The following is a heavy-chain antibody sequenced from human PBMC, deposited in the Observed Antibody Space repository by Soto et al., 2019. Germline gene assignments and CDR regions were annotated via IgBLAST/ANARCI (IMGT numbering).Heavy chain of an antibody. CDR2: FDPEDGET. CDR3: ATASDFWSGYPPLYYMDV. Sequence: AASVKVSCKVSGYTLTELSMHWVRQAPGKGLEWMGGFDPEDGETIYAQKFQGRVTMTEDTSTDTAYMELSSLRSEDTAVYYCATASDFWSGYPPLYYMDVWGKGTTVTVSS. CDR1: GYTLTELS. V-gene: IGHV1-24*01. D-gene: IGHD3-3*01. J-gene: IGHJ6*03.